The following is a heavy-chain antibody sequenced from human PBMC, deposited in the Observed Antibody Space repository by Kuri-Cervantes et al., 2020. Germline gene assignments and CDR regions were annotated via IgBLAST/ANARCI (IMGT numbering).Heavy chain of an antibody. D-gene: IGHD6-19*01. J-gene: IGHJ4*02. CDR1: GFTFGDYA. CDR2: IRSKAYGGTT. V-gene: IGHV3-49*03. CDR3: TRDYSSGWFPPFDY. Sequence: GGSLRLSCTASGFTFGDYAMSWFRQAPGKGLEWVGFIRSKAYGGTTEYVASVKGRFTISRDDSKSIAYLQMNSLKTEDTAVYYCTRDYSSGWFPPFDYWGQGTLVTVSS.